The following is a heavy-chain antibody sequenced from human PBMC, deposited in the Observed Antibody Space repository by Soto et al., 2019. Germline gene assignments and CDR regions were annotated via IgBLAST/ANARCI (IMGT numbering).Heavy chain of an antibody. V-gene: IGHV5-51*01. Sequence: PGESLKISCKGSGYSFTSYWIGWVRQMPGKGLEWIGIIFPGDSDSRYSPSFQGQVTISADKFISTAFLLWSSLKALDTAMYYCAIQVWALYCSGGSCYDNWFDPWGQGTLVTVS. D-gene: IGHD2-15*01. J-gene: IGHJ5*02. CDR1: GYSFTSYW. CDR2: IFPGDSDS. CDR3: AIQVWALYCSGGSCYDNWFDP.